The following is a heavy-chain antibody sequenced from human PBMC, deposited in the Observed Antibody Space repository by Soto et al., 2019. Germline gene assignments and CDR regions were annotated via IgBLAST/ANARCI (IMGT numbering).Heavy chain of an antibody. D-gene: IGHD2-21*02. CDR2: INHSGST. J-gene: IGHJ6*02. CDR3: ARVCGGDCHNGMDV. V-gene: IGHV4-34*01. CDR1: GGSFSGYY. Sequence: PSETLSLTCAVYGGSFSGYYWTWIRQPPGTGQEWIGEINHSGSTNYNPSLKSRVTISVDTSKNQFSLKLSSVTAADTAVYYCARVCGGDCHNGMDVWGQGTTVTVSS.